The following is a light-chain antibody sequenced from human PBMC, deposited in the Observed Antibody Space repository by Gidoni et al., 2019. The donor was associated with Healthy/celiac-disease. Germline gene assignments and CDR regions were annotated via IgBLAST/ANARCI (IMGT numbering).Light chain of an antibody. CDR1: SSNIGAGYD. J-gene: IGLJ2*01. V-gene: IGLV1-40*01. CDR3: QAYDSSLSVV. CDR2: GNS. Sequence: QSVLTQPPSVSGAPGQRVTISCTRSSSNIGAGYDVHWYQQLPGTAPKLLIYGNSNRPSGVPDRFAGSKSGTSASLAMTGLQAEDEAGYYCQAYDSSLSVVFGGGTKLTVL.